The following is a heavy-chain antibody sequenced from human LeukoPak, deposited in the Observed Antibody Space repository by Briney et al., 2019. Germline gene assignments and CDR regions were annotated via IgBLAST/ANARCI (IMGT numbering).Heavy chain of an antibody. CDR1: GFTFSNYW. V-gene: IGHV3-7*01. CDR3: ARGLGFIGYFDWLRKLSYYFDY. D-gene: IGHD3-9*01. Sequence: GGSLRLSCAASGFTFSNYWMNWVRQAPGKGLEWVANIKQDGSEKYYVDSVEGRFTVSRDNTKNSLYLQMNSLRAEDTAVYYCARGLGFIGYFDWLRKLSYYFDYWGQGTLVTVSS. CDR2: IKQDGSEK. J-gene: IGHJ4*02.